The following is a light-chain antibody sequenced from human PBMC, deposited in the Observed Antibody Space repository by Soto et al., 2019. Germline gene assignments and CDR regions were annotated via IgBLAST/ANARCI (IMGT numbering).Light chain of an antibody. J-gene: IGLJ1*01. V-gene: IGLV3-21*02. CDR1: NIGGKS. Sequence: SYELTQPPSVSVAPGQTARISCGGNNIGGKSVHWYQQKPGQAPVLVVYDDNDRPSGIPERFSGSNSGNTATLTISRVEAGDEADYYCQVWDSSTDHRVFGTGTKVTV. CDR2: DDN. CDR3: QVWDSSTDHRV.